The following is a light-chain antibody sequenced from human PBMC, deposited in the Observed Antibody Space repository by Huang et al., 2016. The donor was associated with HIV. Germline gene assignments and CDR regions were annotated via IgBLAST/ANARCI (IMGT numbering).Light chain of an antibody. Sequence: EIVLTQSPHTLSLSPGERATLSCRASQSITTYLTWYQQRPGQATRLLIYDTYYRASGSPARFSGSGSGTNFTLTIDSLEPGDLATYYCQQRSGWPLTFGGGTKVQIK. CDR1: QSITTY. CDR3: QQRSGWPLT. V-gene: IGKV3-11*01. CDR2: DTY. J-gene: IGKJ4*01.